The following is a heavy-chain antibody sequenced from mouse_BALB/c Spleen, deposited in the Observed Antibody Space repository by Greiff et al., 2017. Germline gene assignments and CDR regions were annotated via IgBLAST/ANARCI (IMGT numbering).Heavy chain of an antibody. J-gene: IGHJ3*01. D-gene: IGHD2-3*01. CDR1: GFTFSSYA. CDR2: ISSGGST. Sequence: EVHLVESGGGLVKPGGSLKLSCAASGFTFSSYAMSWVRQTPEKRLEWVASISSGGSTYYPDSVKGRFTISRDNARNILYLQMSSLRSEDTAMYYCARGASDGGFAYWGQGTLVTVSA. V-gene: IGHV5-6-5*01. CDR3: ARGASDGGFAY.